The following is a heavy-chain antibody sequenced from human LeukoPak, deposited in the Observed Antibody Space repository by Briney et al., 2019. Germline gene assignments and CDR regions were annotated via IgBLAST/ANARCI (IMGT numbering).Heavy chain of an antibody. D-gene: IGHD4/OR15-4a*01. CDR3: AKGSYGAKVY. J-gene: IGHJ4*02. V-gene: IGHV3-48*03. CDR2: ISTTGSSI. CDR1: GFTFSSYE. Sequence: GGSLRLSCAASGFTFSSYEMNWVRQAPGKGLEWVSYISTTGSSIYYADSVKGRFTISRDNSKNTLYLQMNSLRAEDTAVYYCAKGSYGAKVYWGQGTLVTVSS.